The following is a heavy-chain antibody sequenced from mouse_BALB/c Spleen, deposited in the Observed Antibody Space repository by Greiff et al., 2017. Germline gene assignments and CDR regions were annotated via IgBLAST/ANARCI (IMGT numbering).Heavy chain of an antibody. V-gene: IGHV1S81*02. CDR2: INPSNGRT. CDR1: GYTFTSYW. CDR3: ARSGRREAMDY. J-gene: IGHJ4*01. Sequence: QVQLQQSGAELVKPGASVKLSCKASGYTFTSYWMHWVKQRPGQGLEWIGEINPSNGRTNYNEKFKSKATLTVDKSSSTAYMQLSSLTSEDSAVYYCARSGRREAMDYWGQGTSVTVSS. D-gene: IGHD3-1*01.